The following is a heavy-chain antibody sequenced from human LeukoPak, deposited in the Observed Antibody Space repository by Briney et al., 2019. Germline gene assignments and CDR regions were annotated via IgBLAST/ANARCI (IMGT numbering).Heavy chain of an antibody. J-gene: IGHJ5*02. CDR3: ARAGQQLVQYSWFDP. CDR1: GYTFTGDY. D-gene: IGHD6-13*01. V-gene: IGHV1-2*02. Sequence: ASLKVSCKASGYTFTGDYIHWVRQAPGQRLEWVGWINPNRDGSNYAQKFQGRVTMTRDTSISTAYMELTRLTSDDTAMYYCARAGQQLVQYSWFDPWGQGTLVTVSS. CDR2: INPNRDGS.